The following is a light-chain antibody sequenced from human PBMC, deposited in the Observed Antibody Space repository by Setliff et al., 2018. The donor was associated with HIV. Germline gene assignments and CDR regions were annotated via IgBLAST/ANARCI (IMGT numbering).Light chain of an antibody. Sequence: QSVLTQSASVSGSPGQSITISCTGTSSDVGSFNLVSWYQQHPGKAPKLMIYEGSKRPSGVSNRFSGSKSGNTASLTISGLQAEDEADYYCCSYAGSTTFYVFGTGTKVTV. V-gene: IGLV2-23*01. CDR1: SSDVGSFNL. CDR2: EGS. J-gene: IGLJ1*01. CDR3: CSYAGSTTFYV.